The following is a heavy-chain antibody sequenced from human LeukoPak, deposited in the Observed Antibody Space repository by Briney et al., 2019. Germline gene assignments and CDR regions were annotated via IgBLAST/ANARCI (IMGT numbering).Heavy chain of an antibody. V-gene: IGHV4-59*01. CDR1: GGSITNYY. Sequence: PSETLSLTCTVSGGSITNYYWSWIRQPPGKGLEWIGYIYYSGSTNYNPSLKSRVTISVDTSKNQFSLKLSSVTAADTAVYYCARLNSPGWFDPWGQGTLVTVSS. CDR2: IYYSGST. CDR3: ARLNSPGWFDP. J-gene: IGHJ5*02.